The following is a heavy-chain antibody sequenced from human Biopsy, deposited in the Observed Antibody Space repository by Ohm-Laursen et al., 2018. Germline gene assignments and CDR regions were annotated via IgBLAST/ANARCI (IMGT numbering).Heavy chain of an antibody. CDR1: GYTFSSSD. V-gene: IGHV1-18*01. D-gene: IGHD3-16*01. Sequence: ASVKVSCKTSGYTFSSSDINWVRQAPGQGLEWMGWIDTINGGTRSAQKFQGRITITADESTSTAYMELNSLTSDDTAVYFCARGGGSSWFDPWGHGTLVTVSS. CDR3: ARGGGSSWFDP. CDR2: IDTINGGT. J-gene: IGHJ5*02.